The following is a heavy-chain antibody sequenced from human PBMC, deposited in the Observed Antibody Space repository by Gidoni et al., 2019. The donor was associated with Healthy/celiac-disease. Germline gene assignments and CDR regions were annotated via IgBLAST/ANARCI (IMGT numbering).Heavy chain of an antibody. D-gene: IGHD3-22*01. CDR2: INHSGST. V-gene: IGHV4-34*01. J-gene: IGHJ6*02. Sequence: QVQLQQWGAGLLKPSETLSLTCAVYGGSFSGYYWSWIRQPPGKGLGWIGEINHSGSTNYNPSLKSRVTISVDTSKNQFSLKLSSVTAADTAVYYCARAPKSSGYYSPSYYYGMDVWGQGTTVTVSS. CDR3: ARAPKSSGYYSPSYYYGMDV. CDR1: GGSFSGYY.